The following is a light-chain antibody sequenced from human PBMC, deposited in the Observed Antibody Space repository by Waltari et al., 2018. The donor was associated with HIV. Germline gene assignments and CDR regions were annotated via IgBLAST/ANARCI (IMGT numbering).Light chain of an antibody. J-gene: IGKJ5*01. CDR1: PSVLYTSNSNNY. CDR2: WAS. Sequence: DIVMTQSPDSLAVYLGARATINCKSSPSVLYTSNSNNYLAWYQQKPGQPPKLLIYWASTRESGVPDRFSGSGSGTEFTRTISSLQAEDVAVYYCQQYYSTPITFGQGTRLEIK. CDR3: QQYYSTPIT. V-gene: IGKV4-1*01.